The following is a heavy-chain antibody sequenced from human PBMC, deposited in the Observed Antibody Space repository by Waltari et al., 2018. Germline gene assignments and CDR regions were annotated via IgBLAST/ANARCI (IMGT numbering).Heavy chain of an antibody. CDR2: INHSGST. D-gene: IGHD6-13*01. V-gene: IGHV4-34*01. CDR1: GGSFSGYY. J-gene: IGHJ6*03. Sequence: QVQLQQWGAGLLKPSETLSLTCAVYGGSFSGYYWSWIRQPPGKGLEWIGEINHSGSTNYNPSLKSRVTISVDTSKNQFSLKLSSVTAADTAVYYCASGRIAAAGTYYYYYMDVWGKGTTVTISS. CDR3: ASGRIAAAGTYYYYYMDV.